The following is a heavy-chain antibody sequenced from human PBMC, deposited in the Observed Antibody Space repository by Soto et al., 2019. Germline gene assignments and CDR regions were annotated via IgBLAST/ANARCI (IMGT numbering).Heavy chain of an antibody. CDR2: LDPEDGET. CDR1: GYTLTEIS. D-gene: IGHD3-10*01. CDR3: VRGPGSYNSFDL. V-gene: IGHV1-24*01. Sequence: ASVKVSCKISGYTLTEISMHWVRQPPGKGLEWMGGLDPEDGETIYAQNFQGRVTVTEDTSTDTAYMELSSLRYDDTAVYYCVRGPGSYNSFDLWGQGTLVTVSS. J-gene: IGHJ5*02.